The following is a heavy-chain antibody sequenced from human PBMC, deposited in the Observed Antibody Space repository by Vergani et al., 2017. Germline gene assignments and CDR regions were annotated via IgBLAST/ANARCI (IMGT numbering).Heavy chain of an antibody. CDR1: GFTFSSYA. V-gene: IGHV3-33*08. J-gene: IGHJ4*02. D-gene: IGHD3-3*01. CDR2: IWYDGSNK. CDR3: ARDRDFWSGYYLDY. Sequence: VQLLESGGGLVQPGGSLRLSCAASGFTFSSYAMSWVRQAPGKGLEWVAVIWYDGSNKYYADSVKGRFTISRDNSKNTLYLQMNSLRAEDTAVYYCARDRDFWSGYYLDYWGQGTLVTVSS.